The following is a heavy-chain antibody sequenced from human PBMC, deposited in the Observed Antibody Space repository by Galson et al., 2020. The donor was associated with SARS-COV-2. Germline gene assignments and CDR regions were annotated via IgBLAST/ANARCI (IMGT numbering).Heavy chain of an antibody. Sequence: GESLRLSCAASAFTFSDYWMHWARQIPGKGLVWVSRINNDGSFTTYAASVKGRFTISRDNAKSTLYLQMNGLRADDTATYYCERDAPRDDCNRNYRYVGGKETPVTVSS. CDR1: AFTFSDYW. CDR3: ERDAPRDDCNRNYRYV. CDR2: INNDGSFT. J-gene: IGHJ6*03. V-gene: IGHV3-74*01. D-gene: IGHD2-21*02.